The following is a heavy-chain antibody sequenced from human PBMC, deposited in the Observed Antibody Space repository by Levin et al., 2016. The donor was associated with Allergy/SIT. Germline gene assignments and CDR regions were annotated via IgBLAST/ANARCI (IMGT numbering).Heavy chain of an antibody. D-gene: IGHD3-10*01. V-gene: IGHV4-30-2*01. CDR2: IFHSGAT. Sequence: WIRQPPGKGLEWIGYIFHSGATYYNPSLKSRVTMSVDRSKNQFSLKLSSVTAADTAVYYCARGGIGPHVDYSDAEYFQYWGQGTLVTVSS. J-gene: IGHJ1*01. CDR3: ARGGIGPHVDYSDAEYFQY.